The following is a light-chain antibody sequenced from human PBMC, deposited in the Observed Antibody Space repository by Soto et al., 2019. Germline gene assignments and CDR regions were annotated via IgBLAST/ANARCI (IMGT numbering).Light chain of an antibody. CDR1: QSISSW. J-gene: IGKJ2*01. V-gene: IGKV1-5*03. CDR2: KAS. Sequence: DIQMTQSPSTLSASVGDRVTITCRASQSISSWLAWYQQKPGKAPKLLIYKASSLESGVPSRFSGSGSGTEXXXXXXXXXXXDFATYYCQQYNSYPYTFGQGTKLEIK. CDR3: QQYNSYPYT.